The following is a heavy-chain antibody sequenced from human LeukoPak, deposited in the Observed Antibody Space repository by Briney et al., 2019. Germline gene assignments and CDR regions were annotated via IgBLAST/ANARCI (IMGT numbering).Heavy chain of an antibody. CDR2: INHFGST. CDR3: ARVTGYMIEDYFDY. V-gene: IGHV4-34*01. D-gene: IGHD3-9*01. J-gene: IGHJ4*02. Sequence: SETLSLTCAVYGGSFSGYYWSWIRQPPGKGLEWIGEINHFGSTNYNPSLKSRVTISVDTSKNQFSLRLNSVTAADTAVYYCARVTGYMIEDYFDYWGQGILVTVSS. CDR1: GGSFSGYY.